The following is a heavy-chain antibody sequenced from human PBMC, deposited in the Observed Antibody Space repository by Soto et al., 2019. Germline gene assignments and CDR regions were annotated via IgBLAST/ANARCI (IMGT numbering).Heavy chain of an antibody. Sequence: SVKVSCNASGGTFSSYAISWVRQAPGQGLEWMGGIIPIFGTANYAQKFQGRVTITADESTSTAYMELSSRRSEDTAVYYCAHTHHTIFGVVITDSSYYYFGMDVWGHGTTVTVAS. CDR2: IIPIFGTA. CDR3: AHTHHTIFGVVITDSSYYYFGMDV. CDR1: GGTFSSYA. J-gene: IGHJ6*02. V-gene: IGHV1-69*13. D-gene: IGHD3-3*01.